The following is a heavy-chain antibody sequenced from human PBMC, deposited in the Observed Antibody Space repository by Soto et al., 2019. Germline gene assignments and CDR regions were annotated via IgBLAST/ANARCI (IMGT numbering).Heavy chain of an antibody. CDR3: ARHRAYCSGGSCYSSLPENWFDP. CDR2: IYYSGST. D-gene: IGHD2-15*01. CDR1: GGSISSSSYY. J-gene: IGHJ5*02. V-gene: IGHV4-39*01. Sequence: SETLSLTCTVSGGSISSSSYYWGWIRQPPGKGLEWIGSIYYSGSTYYNPSLKSRVTISVDTSKNQFSLKLSSVTAADTAVYYCARHRAYCSGGSCYSSLPENWFDPWGQGTLVTVSS.